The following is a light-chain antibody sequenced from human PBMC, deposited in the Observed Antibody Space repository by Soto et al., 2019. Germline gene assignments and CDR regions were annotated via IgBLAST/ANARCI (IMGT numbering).Light chain of an antibody. Sequence: QSALTQPPSASGSPGQSVTISCTGTISDVGAYNYVSWYQQHPGKAPKLMIYEVSKRPSGVPDRFSGSKSGKTASLTVSGLQAEDEADYYCSSYAGSQEIFGGGTKLTVL. J-gene: IGLJ2*01. V-gene: IGLV2-8*01. CDR2: EVS. CDR1: ISDVGAYNY. CDR3: SSYAGSQEI.